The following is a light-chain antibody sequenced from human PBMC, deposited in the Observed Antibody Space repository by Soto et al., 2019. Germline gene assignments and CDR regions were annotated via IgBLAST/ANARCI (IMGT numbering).Light chain of an antibody. J-gene: IGKJ5*01. Sequence: ETVLTQSPGTLSLSPGERATLSCRASQSGSSSSLAWYQQRPGQAPRLLIYGTSSRATGIPDRFSGSGSGTDFTLTISRLEPEDFAVYFCQRYGSSTLITLGQGTRLEIK. CDR3: QRYGSSTLIT. CDR2: GTS. V-gene: IGKV3-20*01. CDR1: QSGSSSS.